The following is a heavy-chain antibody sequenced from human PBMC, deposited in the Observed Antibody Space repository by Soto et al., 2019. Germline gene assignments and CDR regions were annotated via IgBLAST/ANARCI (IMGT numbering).Heavy chain of an antibody. Sequence: PSETLSLTCTVSGGSISTYYWSWIRQPPGKGLEWIGYVYYSGNTNYNPSLKSRLTISVDTSKNQFSLELSSVTAADTAVYYCARVGSGSFDYWGQGTLVTVSS. CDR2: VYYSGNT. J-gene: IGHJ4*02. V-gene: IGHV4-59*01. CDR1: GGSISTYY. D-gene: IGHD3-22*01. CDR3: ARVGSGSFDY.